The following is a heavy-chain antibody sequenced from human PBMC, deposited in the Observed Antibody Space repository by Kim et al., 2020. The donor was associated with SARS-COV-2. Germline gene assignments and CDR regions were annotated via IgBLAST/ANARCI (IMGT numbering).Heavy chain of an antibody. J-gene: IGHJ3*02. CDR1: GYTFTSYA. CDR3: ARDSGFPIAAAGVGTYAFDI. Sequence: ASVKVSCKASGYTFTSYAMNWVRQAPGQGLEWMGWINTNTGNPTYAQGFTGRFVFSLDTSVSTAYLQISSLKAEDTAVYYCARDSGFPIAAAGVGTYAFDIWGQGTMVTVSS. V-gene: IGHV7-4-1*02. CDR2: INTNTGNP. D-gene: IGHD6-13*01.